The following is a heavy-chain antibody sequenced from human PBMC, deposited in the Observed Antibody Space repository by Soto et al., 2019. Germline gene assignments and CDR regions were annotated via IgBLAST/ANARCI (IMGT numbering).Heavy chain of an antibody. Sequence: PGGSLRLSCAASGLMFNNYAMSWVRQAPGKGLEWVSTVSASGGTTYYADSLKGRFTISRDNSKKTVYLQMNRLRADDTAIYYCAKGLYYYDSSGYRLFDYWGQGTLVTVSS. J-gene: IGHJ4*02. CDR1: GLMFNNYA. CDR2: VSASGGTT. V-gene: IGHV3-23*01. CDR3: AKGLYYYDSSGYRLFDY. D-gene: IGHD3-22*01.